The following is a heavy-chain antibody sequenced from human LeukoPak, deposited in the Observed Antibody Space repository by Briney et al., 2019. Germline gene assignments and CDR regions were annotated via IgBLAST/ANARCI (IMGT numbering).Heavy chain of an antibody. CDR1: GYTFTSYG. Sequence: ASVKVSCKASGYTFTSYGISWVRQAPGQGLEWMGWISAYNGNTNYAQKLQGRVTMTTDTSTSTAYMELRSLRSDDTAVYYCARDGYCSSTSCFTYNWFDPWGQGTLVTVSS. J-gene: IGHJ5*02. CDR3: ARDGYCSSTSCFTYNWFDP. V-gene: IGHV1-18*01. D-gene: IGHD2-2*02. CDR2: ISAYNGNT.